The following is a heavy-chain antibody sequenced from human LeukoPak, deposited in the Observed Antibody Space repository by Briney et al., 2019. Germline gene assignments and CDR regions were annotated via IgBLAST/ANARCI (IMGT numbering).Heavy chain of an antibody. J-gene: IGHJ4*02. CDR1: GFNFSSYG. D-gene: IGHD3-3*02. CDR3: AKGQISRSDRFDY. CDR2: ISGSGRDT. V-gene: IGHV3-23*01. Sequence: PGESLRLSCAASGFNFSSYGMTWVRQAPGKGLEWVSIISGSGRDTYYADSVKGRFTISRDKSKNTLYLQMNSLRAEDTAVYYCAKGQISRSDRFDYWGQGTLVTVSS.